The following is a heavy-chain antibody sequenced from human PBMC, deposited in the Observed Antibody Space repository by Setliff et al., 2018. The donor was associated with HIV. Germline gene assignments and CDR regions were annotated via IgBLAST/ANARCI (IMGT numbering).Heavy chain of an antibody. J-gene: IGHJ4*02. CDR2: IDWEDDK. Sequence: ESGPTLVNPTQTLTLTCTFSGFSLSTSGVGVGWIRQPPGKALEWLARIDWEDDKFYSTSLKTRLTISKDTSKNQVFLTMTNMDPVDTATYYCARTYGSASKLDYWGPGTLVTVSS. CDR3: ARTYGSASKLDY. V-gene: IGHV2-70*04. CDR1: GFSLSTSGVG. D-gene: IGHD3-10*01.